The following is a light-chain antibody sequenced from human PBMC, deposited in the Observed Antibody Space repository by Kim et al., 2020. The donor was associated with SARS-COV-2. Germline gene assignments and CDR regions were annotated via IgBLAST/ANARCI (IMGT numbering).Light chain of an antibody. CDR3: QSADSTNTVAL. V-gene: IGLV3-25*03. CDR2: KDT. J-gene: IGLJ3*02. CDR1: ILTKQY. Sequence: SYELTQPPSVSVSPGQTARITCSGDILTKQYAYWYQLKPGQAPLLVMSKDTKRPSEIPERFSGSTSGTSVTLTISRVQAEDEADYYCQSADSTNTVALFGGGTQLTVL.